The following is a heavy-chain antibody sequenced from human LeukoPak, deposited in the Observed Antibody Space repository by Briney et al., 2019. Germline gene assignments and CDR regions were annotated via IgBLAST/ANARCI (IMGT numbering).Heavy chain of an antibody. CDR2: IRNDESDK. Sequence: GGSLRLSCAASGFTFTTYHMHWVRQAPGKGLEWLSFIRNDESDKYYTDSVKGRFTISRDNSKNTVYLQMNSLRVEDTAVSYCARDYNWGVDYWGQGTLVTVSS. J-gene: IGHJ4*02. V-gene: IGHV3-30*02. CDR3: ARDYNWGVDY. D-gene: IGHD7-27*01. CDR1: GFTFTTYH.